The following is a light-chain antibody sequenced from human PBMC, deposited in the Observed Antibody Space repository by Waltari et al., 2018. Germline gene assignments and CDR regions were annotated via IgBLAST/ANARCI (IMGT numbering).Light chain of an antibody. CDR1: RSNTGNNY. CDR2: RNN. V-gene: IGLV1-47*01. Sequence: QSVLTQPPSASGAPGQRVTISCSGSRSNTGNNYVSWYQQSPGTVPKLPIYRNNQRASGVPDRFSGSKSGTSASLTISGLRSEDEAYYYCAPWDDSLSGWVFGGGTKLTVL. J-gene: IGLJ3*02. CDR3: APWDDSLSGWV.